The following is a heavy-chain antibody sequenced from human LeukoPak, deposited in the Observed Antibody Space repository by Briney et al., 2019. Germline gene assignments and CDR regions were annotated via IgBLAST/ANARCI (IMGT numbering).Heavy chain of an antibody. CDR3: ARESHTVTHFDS. V-gene: IGHV4-34*01. CDR2: IDHSRNT. J-gene: IGHJ4*02. D-gene: IGHD4-11*01. Sequence: SETLSLTCAVYGGSFSGYYWSWIRQPPGKGLEWIGEIDHSRNTNYNPSLKSRVTISVDTSKNQFSLKLSSVTAADTSVYYCARESHTVTHFDSWGQGTLVTVSS. CDR1: GGSFSGYY.